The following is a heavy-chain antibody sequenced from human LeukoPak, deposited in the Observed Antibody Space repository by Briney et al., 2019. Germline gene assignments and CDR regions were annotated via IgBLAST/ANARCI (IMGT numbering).Heavy chain of an antibody. Sequence: EYSWNWVRQAPGKGLEWIGYIYHSGSTYYNPSLKSRVTISVDTSKNQFSLKLSSVTAADTAVYYCARAGPGDYVWGSYRSPVYWGQGTLVTVSS. V-gene: IGHV4-30-2*04. CDR3: ARAGPGDYVWGSYRSPVY. D-gene: IGHD3-16*02. CDR2: IYHSGST. J-gene: IGHJ4*02. CDR1: EYS.